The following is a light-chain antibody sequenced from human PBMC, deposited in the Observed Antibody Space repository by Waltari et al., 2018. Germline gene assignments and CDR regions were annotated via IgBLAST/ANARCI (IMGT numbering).Light chain of an antibody. Sequence: QSALTQPASVSGSPGQSITTPCTGTSSDVGAYNYASWYQQHPGKAPKLIIFDVSNRPSGVSNRFSGSKSGNTASLTISGLQAEDEADYYCSSYISSSTLELFGGGTSLTVL. CDR3: SSYISSSTLEL. CDR1: SSDVGAYNY. J-gene: IGLJ2*01. V-gene: IGLV2-14*03. CDR2: DVS.